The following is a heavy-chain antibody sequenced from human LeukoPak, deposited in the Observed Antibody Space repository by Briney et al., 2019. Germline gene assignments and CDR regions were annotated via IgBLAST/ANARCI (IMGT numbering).Heavy chain of an antibody. CDR1: GYTFTNYG. CDR2: ISAYTGDT. D-gene: IGHD2-21*02. CDR3: ARGLGLRLRPSRFDP. Sequence: ASVNVSCKTSGYTFTNYGIGWVRQAPGQGLEWMGWISAYTGDTHYVQKFHDRVTMTIDTSTNTAYIQLTTLTSDDTAVYYCARGLGLRLRPSRFDPWGQGTLVTVSS. J-gene: IGHJ5*02. V-gene: IGHV1-18*01.